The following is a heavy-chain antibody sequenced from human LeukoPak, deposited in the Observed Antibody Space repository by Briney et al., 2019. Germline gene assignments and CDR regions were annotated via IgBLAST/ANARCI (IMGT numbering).Heavy chain of an antibody. V-gene: IGHV1-69*01. CDR1: GGTLSRYG. CDR3: VRVPEYDSGWYYFDH. Sequence: ASVKVSCKASGGTLSRYGFNWVRQAPGQGLEWMGGIIPLFDTANYAEKFQGRVTITADESTKTAYMELNSLRSEDTAVYFCVRVPEYDSGWYYFDHWGPGTLVTVSS. J-gene: IGHJ4*02. D-gene: IGHD6-19*01. CDR2: IIPLFDTA.